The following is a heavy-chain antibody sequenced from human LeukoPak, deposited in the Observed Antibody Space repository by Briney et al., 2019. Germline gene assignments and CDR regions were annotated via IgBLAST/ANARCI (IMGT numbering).Heavy chain of an antibody. J-gene: IGHJ3*02. D-gene: IGHD4-17*01. Sequence: SETLSLTCTVSGGSISSYYWSWIRQPPGKGLEWIGYIYYSGSTNYNPSLKSRVTISVDTSKNQFSLKLSSVTAADTAVYYCARDSGYDYGDYGTAFDIWGQGTMVTVSS. CDR2: IYYSGST. CDR3: ARDSGYDYGDYGTAFDI. CDR1: GGSISSYY. V-gene: IGHV4-59*12.